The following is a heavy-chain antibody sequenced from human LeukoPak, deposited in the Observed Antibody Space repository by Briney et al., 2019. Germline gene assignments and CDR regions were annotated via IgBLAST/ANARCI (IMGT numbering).Heavy chain of an antibody. Sequence: SVTVSCTASGGTFSSYAISWVRQAPGQGLEWMGGIIPIFGTANYAQKFQGRVTITADESTSTAYMELSSLRSEDTAVYYCARELHHYYDSSPTQPGPFDPWGQGTLVTVSS. D-gene: IGHD3-22*01. CDR1: GGTFSSYA. CDR2: IIPIFGTA. V-gene: IGHV1-69*13. CDR3: ARELHHYYDSSPTQPGPFDP. J-gene: IGHJ5*02.